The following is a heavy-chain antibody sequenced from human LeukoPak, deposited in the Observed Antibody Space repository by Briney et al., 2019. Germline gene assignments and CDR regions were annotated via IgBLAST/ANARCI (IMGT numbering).Heavy chain of an antibody. V-gene: IGHV1-69*05. D-gene: IGHD4-17*01. CDR2: IIPIFGTA. CDR3: ASQSGDYGDYVWFDP. J-gene: IGHJ5*02. CDR1: GGTFSSYA. Sequence: SVKVSCKASGGTFSSYAISWVRQAPGQGLEWMGRIIPIFGTANYAQKFQGRVTITTDESTSTAYLELSSLRSEDPAVYYCASQSGDYGDYVWFDPWGQGTLVTVSS.